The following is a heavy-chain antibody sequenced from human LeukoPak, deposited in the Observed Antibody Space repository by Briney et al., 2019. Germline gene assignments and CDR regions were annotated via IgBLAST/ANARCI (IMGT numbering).Heavy chain of an antibody. J-gene: IGHJ4*02. D-gene: IGHD1-26*01. CDR1: GFTFSSYA. Sequence: PGGSLRLSCAASGFTFSSYAMSWVRQAPGKGLEWVPAISGSGGSTYYAGSVKGRFTISRDNSKNTLYLQMNSLRAEDTAVYYCAKDDWGAPGGYWGQGTLVTVSS. CDR2: ISGSGGST. CDR3: AKDDWGAPGGY. V-gene: IGHV3-23*01.